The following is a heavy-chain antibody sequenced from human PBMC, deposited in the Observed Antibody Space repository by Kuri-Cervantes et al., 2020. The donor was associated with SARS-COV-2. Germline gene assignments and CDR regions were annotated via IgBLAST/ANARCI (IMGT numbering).Heavy chain of an antibody. CDR3: ARQFQTWEGYSYGSGFDY. CDR2: ISYDGSNK. CDR1: GFTFSSYA. J-gene: IGHJ4*02. Sequence: GESLKISCAASGFTFSSYAMHWVRQAPGEGLEWVAVISYDGSNKYYADSVKGRFTISRDNSKNTLYLQMNSLRAEDTAVYYCARQFQTWEGYSYGSGFDYWGQGTLVTVSS. D-gene: IGHD5-18*01. V-gene: IGHV3-30-3*01.